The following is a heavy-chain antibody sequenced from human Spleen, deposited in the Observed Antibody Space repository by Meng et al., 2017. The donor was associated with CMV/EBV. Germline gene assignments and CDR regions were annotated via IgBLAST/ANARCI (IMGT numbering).Heavy chain of an antibody. CDR1: GYTFNGYA. V-gene: IGHV7-4-1*02. J-gene: IGHJ5*02. CDR2: INTYTANP. D-gene: IGHD3-9*01. Sequence: YCKASGYTFNGYAINRVPPARGQGLEWMGWINTYTANPTYGQDFTGRFVFSLDTSVSTAYLQISSLKAEDTGVYYCARGVYDVLPGPWGQGTLVTVSS. CDR3: ARGVYDVLPGP.